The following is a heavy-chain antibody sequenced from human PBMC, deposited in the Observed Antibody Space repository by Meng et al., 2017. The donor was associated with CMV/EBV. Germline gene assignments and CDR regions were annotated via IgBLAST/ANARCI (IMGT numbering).Heavy chain of an antibody. CDR3: ARGRAQWVY. D-gene: IGHD1-26*01. V-gene: IGHV4-34*01. CDR2: INHSGST. Sequence: SETLSLTCAVYGGSFSGYYWSWIRQPPGKGLEWIGEINHSGSTNYNPSLKSRVTISVDTSKNQFFLKLSSVTAADPAVYYCARGRAQWVYWGQGTLVTVSS. J-gene: IGHJ4*02. CDR1: GGSFSGYY.